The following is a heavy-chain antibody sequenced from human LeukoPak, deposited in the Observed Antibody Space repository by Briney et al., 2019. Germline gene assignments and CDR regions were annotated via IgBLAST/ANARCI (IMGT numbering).Heavy chain of an antibody. CDR3: ARDGDSGWLDY. V-gene: IGHV4-59*01. CDR1: GGSIISYY. D-gene: IGHD6-19*01. Sequence: SETLSLTCTVSGGSIISYYWSWIRQPPGKGLEWIGYIYYSGSTNYNPSLKSRVTISVDTSKNQFSLKLTSVTAADTAVYYCARDGDSGWLDYWGQGTLVTVSS. J-gene: IGHJ4*02. CDR2: IYYSGST.